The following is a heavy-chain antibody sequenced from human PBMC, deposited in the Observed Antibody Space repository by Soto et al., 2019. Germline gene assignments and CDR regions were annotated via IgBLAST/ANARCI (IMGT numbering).Heavy chain of an antibody. D-gene: IGHD3-10*01. Sequence: ASVKVSCKVSGYTLTELSMHWVRQAPGKGLEWMGGFDPEDGETIYAQKFQGRVTMTEDTSTDTAYMELSSLRSEDTAVYYCATTASAFHWFDPWGQGTLVTVSS. CDR2: FDPEDGET. CDR3: ATTASAFHWFDP. V-gene: IGHV1-24*01. J-gene: IGHJ5*02. CDR1: GYTLTELS.